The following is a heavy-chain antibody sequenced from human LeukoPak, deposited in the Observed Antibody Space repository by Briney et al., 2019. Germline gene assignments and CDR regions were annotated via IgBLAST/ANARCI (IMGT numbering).Heavy chain of an antibody. V-gene: IGHV3-33*01. Sequence: GRSLRLSCAASGFTFSSYGMHWVRQAPGKGLEWMAVIWYDGSNKYYADSVKGRFTISRDNSKNTLYLQMNSLRAEDTAVYYCARDSPPGFGELSPDYWGQGTLVTVSS. CDR1: GFTFSSYG. J-gene: IGHJ4*02. CDR2: IWYDGSNK. CDR3: ARDSPPGFGELSPDY. D-gene: IGHD3-10*01.